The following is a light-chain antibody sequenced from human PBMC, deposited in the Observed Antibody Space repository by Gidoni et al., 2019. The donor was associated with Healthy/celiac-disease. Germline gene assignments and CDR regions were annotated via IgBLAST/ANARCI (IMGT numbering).Light chain of an antibody. CDR2: EAS. J-gene: IGKJ5*01. CDR1: QSVSSY. V-gene: IGKV3-11*01. Sequence: EMVLTQSPATLSLSPGERATLPCRASQSVSSYLAWYQQKPGQAPRLLIYEASNRATGIPARFSGRGSGTDFTLTISSLEPEDCAVYYCQQRSNWITFGQGTRLEIK. CDR3: QQRSNWIT.